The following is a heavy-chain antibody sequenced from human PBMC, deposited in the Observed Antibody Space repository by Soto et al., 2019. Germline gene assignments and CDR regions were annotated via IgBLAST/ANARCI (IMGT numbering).Heavy chain of an antibody. CDR2: INHSGST. CDR3: ARGRGIAVAGTGNWFDP. D-gene: IGHD6-19*01. Sequence: SETLSLTCAVYGGSFSGYYWSWIRQPPGKGLEWIGEINHSGSTNYNPSLKSRVTISVDTSKNQFSLKLSSVTAADTAVYYCARGRGIAVAGTGNWFDPWGQGTLVTVS. J-gene: IGHJ5*02. CDR1: GGSFSGYY. V-gene: IGHV4-34*01.